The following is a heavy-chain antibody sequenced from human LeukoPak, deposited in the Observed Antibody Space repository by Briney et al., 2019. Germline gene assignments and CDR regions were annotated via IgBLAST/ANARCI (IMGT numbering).Heavy chain of an antibody. Sequence: GGSLRLSCAASGFTVSSNYMSWVRQAPGKGLEWVSVIYSGGSTYYADSVKGRFTISRDNSKNTLYLQMNSLRAEDTAVYYCARGIAAADYYFDYWGQGTLVTVSS. J-gene: IGHJ4*02. D-gene: IGHD6-13*01. CDR2: IYSGGST. V-gene: IGHV3-53*01. CDR3: ARGIAAADYYFDY. CDR1: GFTVSSNY.